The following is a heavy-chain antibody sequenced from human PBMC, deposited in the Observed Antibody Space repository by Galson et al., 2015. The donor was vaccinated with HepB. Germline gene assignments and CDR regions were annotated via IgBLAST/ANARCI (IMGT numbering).Heavy chain of an antibody. CDR3: ARGARHDSDAFDI. J-gene: IGHJ3*02. V-gene: IGHV4-59*08. D-gene: IGHD3-22*01. Sequence: KGLEWLGYAYYSGSATYNSSLKSRVTISVDTSKNHFSLSLRSVTVADTAVYYCARGARHDSDAFDIWGQGTMVIVSS. CDR2: AYYSGSA.